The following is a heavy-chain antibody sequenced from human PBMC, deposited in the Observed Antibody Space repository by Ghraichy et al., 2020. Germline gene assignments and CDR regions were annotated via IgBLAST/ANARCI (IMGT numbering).Heavy chain of an antibody. CDR3: ARITVGYCTNGVCSYNWFDP. V-gene: IGHV3-21*01. D-gene: IGHD2-8*01. CDR2: ISSSSSYI. J-gene: IGHJ5*02. Sequence: GGSLRLSCAASGFTFSSYSMNWVRQAPGKGLEWVSSISSSSSYIYYADSVKGRFTISRDNAKNSLYLQMNSLRAEDTAVYYCARITVGYCTNGVCSYNWFDPWGQGTLVTVSS. CDR1: GFTFSSYS.